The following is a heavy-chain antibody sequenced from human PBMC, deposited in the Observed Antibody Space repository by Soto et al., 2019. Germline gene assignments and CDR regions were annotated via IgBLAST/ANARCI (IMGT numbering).Heavy chain of an antibody. CDR1: GFTFSSYG. CDR2: VSYEGSNK. V-gene: IGHV3-30*18. Sequence: QVHLVESGGGVVQPGRSLRLSCEASGFTFSSYGMHWVRQAPGKGLEWVAFVSYEGSNKYYADSVKGRFTISKDNSKNTLNLQMNSLRAEDTAVYYCAKEKRHSGYIIDYWGQGTVVTVSS. D-gene: IGHD5-12*01. CDR3: AKEKRHSGYIIDY. J-gene: IGHJ4*02.